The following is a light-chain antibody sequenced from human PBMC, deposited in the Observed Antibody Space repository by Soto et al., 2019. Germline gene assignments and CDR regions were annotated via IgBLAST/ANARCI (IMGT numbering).Light chain of an antibody. V-gene: IGLV1-40*01. Sequence: QSALTQPPSVSGAPGQRVTISCTGSSSNIGAGYDVHWYQQLPGTAPKLLIYGNSNRPSGVPDRFSGSKSGTSASLAITGLQAEDEADYYCQSYDSSLSAYGVFGGGTELTVL. CDR2: GNS. CDR1: SSNIGAGYD. CDR3: QSYDSSLSAYGV. J-gene: IGLJ2*01.